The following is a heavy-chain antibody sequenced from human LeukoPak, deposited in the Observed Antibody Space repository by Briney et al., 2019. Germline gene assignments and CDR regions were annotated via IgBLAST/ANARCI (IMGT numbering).Heavy chain of an antibody. CDR2: IYPGDSDT. CDR1: GFSFTNYW. CDR3: AREENNGVPYFSY. D-gene: IGHD2-8*01. V-gene: IGHV5-51*04. J-gene: IGHJ4*02. Sequence: GESLKISCKGSGFSFTNYWIGWVRQMPGKGLEWMGVIYPGDSDTRYSPPFQGEVTFSVDKPISTAYLQWNSLKASDTAMYYCAREENNGVPYFSYWGQGTLVTVSS.